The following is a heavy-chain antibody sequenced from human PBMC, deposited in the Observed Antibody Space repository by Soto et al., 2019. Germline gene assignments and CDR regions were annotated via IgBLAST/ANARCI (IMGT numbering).Heavy chain of an antibody. CDR1: GYTFTSYA. D-gene: IGHD5-18*01. Sequence: ASVKVSCKASGYTFTSYAMHWVRQAPGQRLEWMGGINPSNGKAKYSQKFQGRVTITTDESTSTAYMELSSLRSEDTAVYYCARDWGDSYGYYYYGMDVWGQGTTVTVSS. V-gene: IGHV1-3*01. CDR2: INPSNGKA. CDR3: ARDWGDSYGYYYYGMDV. J-gene: IGHJ6*02.